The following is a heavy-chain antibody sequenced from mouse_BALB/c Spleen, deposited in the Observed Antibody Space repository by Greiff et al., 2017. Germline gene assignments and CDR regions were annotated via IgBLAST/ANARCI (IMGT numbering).Heavy chain of an antibody. D-gene: IGHD2-4*01. CDR2: IYPGDGDT. CDR3: ARGGYDYDGGFDY. Sequence: QVQLQQSGAELVRPGSSVKISCKASGYAFSSYWMNWVKQRPGQGLEWIGQIYPGDGDTNYNGKFKGKATLTADKSSSTAYMQLSSLTSEDSAVYFCARGGYDYDGGFDYWGQGTTLTVSS. V-gene: IGHV1-80*01. J-gene: IGHJ2*01. CDR1: GYAFSSYW.